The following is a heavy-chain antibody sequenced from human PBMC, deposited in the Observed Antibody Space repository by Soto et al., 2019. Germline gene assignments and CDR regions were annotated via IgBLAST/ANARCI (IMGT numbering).Heavy chain of an antibody. V-gene: IGHV4-39*01. D-gene: IGHD6-13*01. CDR1: GGSISSSSYY. Sequence: XETLSLTCAVSGGSISSSSYYWGWIRQPPGKGLEWIGSIYYSGSTYYNPSLKSRVTISVDTSKNQFSLKLSSVTAADTAVYYCARHASGYSSSWLYNWFDHWGQGPLVTVSS. J-gene: IGHJ5*02. CDR3: ARHASGYSSSWLYNWFDH. CDR2: IYYSGST.